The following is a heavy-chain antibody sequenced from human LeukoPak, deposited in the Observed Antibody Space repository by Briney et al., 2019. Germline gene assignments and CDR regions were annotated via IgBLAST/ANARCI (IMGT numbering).Heavy chain of an antibody. D-gene: IGHD4/OR15-4a*01. CDR1: GYTFTGYF. CDR2: MNPNSGDT. CDR3: ARGVLADPFYYYMDV. Sequence: ASVKVSCKPSGYTFTGYFIQWVRQATGQGLEWMGWMNPNSGDTNYPQKFQGRVTMSRDTSLSTAYMEVSGLTSDDTAVYYCARGVLADPFYYYMDVWGKGTTVTVAS. V-gene: IGHV1-2*02. J-gene: IGHJ6*03.